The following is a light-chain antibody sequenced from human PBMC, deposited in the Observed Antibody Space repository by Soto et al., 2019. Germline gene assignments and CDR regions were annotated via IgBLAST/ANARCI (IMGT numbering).Light chain of an antibody. CDR1: QSVGTS. CDR2: DTS. J-gene: IGKJ3*01. V-gene: IGKV3-11*01. Sequence: EIVLTQSPATLSLSPGERATLSCRAGQSVGTSLAWFQQKPGQAPRLLIYDTSKRATGIPARFSGSGFGTDFTLTISSLETEDFAFYYCQQRSTWPLTFGPGTKVDIK. CDR3: QQRSTWPLT.